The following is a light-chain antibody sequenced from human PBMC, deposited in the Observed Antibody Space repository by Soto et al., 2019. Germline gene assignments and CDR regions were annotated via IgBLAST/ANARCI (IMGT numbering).Light chain of an antibody. CDR1: SSDVGGYNY. J-gene: IGLJ2*01. Sequence: SALTQPASVSGSPGQSITISCTGTSSDVGGYNYVSWYQQHPGKAPKLMIYDVSNRPSGVSNRFSGSKSGNTGSLTSSGLQAEDEADYYCSSYASSSTLVFGGGTKVTVL. V-gene: IGLV2-14*01. CDR2: DVS. CDR3: SSYASSSTLV.